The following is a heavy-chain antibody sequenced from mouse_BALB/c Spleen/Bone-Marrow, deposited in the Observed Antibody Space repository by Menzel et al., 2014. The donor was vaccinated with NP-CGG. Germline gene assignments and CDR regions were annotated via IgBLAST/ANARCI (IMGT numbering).Heavy chain of an antibody. V-gene: IGHV14-4*02. CDR3: NAEHGNYHYFYY. J-gene: IGHJ2*01. CDR2: IDPGNGDT. D-gene: IGHD6-1*01. Sequence: EVQLQQSGAELVRSGASVKLSCTASGFNIKDYYMHWVKQRPEQGLEWIGWIDPGNGDTEYAPKLQGKATMNADTSSDTAYLQLSSLTSEDTAVYYCNAEHGNYHYFYYWGQGTTLTVSS. CDR1: GFNIKDYY.